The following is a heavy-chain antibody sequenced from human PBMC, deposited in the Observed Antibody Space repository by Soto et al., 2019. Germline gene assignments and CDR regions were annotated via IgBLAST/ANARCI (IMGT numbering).Heavy chain of an antibody. CDR1: GGTFSSYA. Sequence: VASVKVSCKASGGTFSSYAISWVRQAPGQGLEWMGGIIPIFGTANYAQKFQGRVTITADESTSTAYMELSSLRSEDTAVYYCARDEYCSSTSCYRGGGWFDPWGQGTLVTVSS. J-gene: IGHJ5*02. CDR3: ARDEYCSSTSCYRGGGWFDP. CDR2: IIPIFGTA. D-gene: IGHD2-2*01. V-gene: IGHV1-69*13.